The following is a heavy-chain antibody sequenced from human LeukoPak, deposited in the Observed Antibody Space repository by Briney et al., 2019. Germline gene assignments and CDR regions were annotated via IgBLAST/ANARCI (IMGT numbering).Heavy chain of an antibody. CDR1: GFTFSSYS. D-gene: IGHD3-10*01. Sequence: GGSLRLSCAASGFTFSSYSMNRVRQAPGKGLEWVSSISSSSSYIYYADSVKGRFTISRGNAKNSLYLQMNSLRAEDTAVYYCARGVNTGPFDYWGQGTLVTVSS. CDR3: ARGVNTGPFDY. V-gene: IGHV3-21*01. J-gene: IGHJ4*02. CDR2: ISSSSSYI.